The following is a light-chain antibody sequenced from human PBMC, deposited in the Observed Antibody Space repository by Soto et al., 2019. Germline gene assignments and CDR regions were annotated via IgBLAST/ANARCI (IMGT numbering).Light chain of an antibody. CDR3: QHRYTWPLT. CDR2: DAS. J-gene: IGKJ4*01. CDR1: QSISRS. Sequence: EIVWTQSPAALSLSPGERATLSCRASQSISRSLAWYQQTRGQAPRLLIYDASNRATGIPVRFSGSGSGTDFTLTISSLEPEDFAVYYCQHRYTWPLTFGGGTKVEIK. V-gene: IGKV3-11*01.